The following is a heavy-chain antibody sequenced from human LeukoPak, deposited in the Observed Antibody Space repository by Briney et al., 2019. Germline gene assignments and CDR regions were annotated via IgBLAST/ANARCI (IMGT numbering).Heavy chain of an antibody. CDR3: ARDSGYNAFDY. CDR2: INQDGSAK. J-gene: IGHJ4*02. V-gene: IGHV3-7*05. Sequence: GGSLRLSCADSGFLFSNSWMAWVRQAPGRGLEWLANINQDGSAKTCVDSVKGRFTISIDNAKNSLYLQMNSLRAEDTAMYYCARDSGYNAFDYWGQGTLVTVSS. D-gene: IGHD5-12*01. CDR1: GFLFSNSW.